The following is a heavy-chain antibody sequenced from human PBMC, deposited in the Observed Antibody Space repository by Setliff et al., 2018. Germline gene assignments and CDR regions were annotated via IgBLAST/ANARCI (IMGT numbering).Heavy chain of an antibody. V-gene: IGHV4-59*02. CDR1: GGSVNDYY. CDR2: SYYLGAT. J-gene: IGHJ4*02. Sequence: PSETLSLTCTVSGGSVNDYYWSWIRRPPGKGLEWIGYSYYLGATKYTPSLKGRVSISVDTAENQVSLKLSSVTAADTAVYYCARDPRDGKSFFDHWGQGTLVTVSS. CDR3: ARDPRDGKSFFDH.